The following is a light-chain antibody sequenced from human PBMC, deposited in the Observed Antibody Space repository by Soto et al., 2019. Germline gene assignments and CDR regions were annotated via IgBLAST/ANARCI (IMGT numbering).Light chain of an antibody. CDR2: AAS. J-gene: IGKJ4*01. V-gene: IGKV1-5*03. CDR3: QQYDSYPLS. CDR1: QTISGW. Sequence: DIQMTQSPSTLSGSPGDRVTITCRASQTISGWLAWYQQKRGKAPKLLIYAASTLKTGVPSRFSGSGSGTELTITISSLQPDDFAAYYCQQYDSYPLSFGRGTKVELK.